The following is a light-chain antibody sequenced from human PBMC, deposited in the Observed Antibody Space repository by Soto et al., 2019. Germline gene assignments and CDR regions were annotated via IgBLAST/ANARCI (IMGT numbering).Light chain of an antibody. Sequence: ENVLKQSPGTLSLSKGERATLSCRASQSVSSSYLAWYQQKPGQAPRLLIYGASSRATGIPDRFSGSGSGADFTLTISRLEPEDFAVYYCQQHGTSPITFGQGTRLEIK. CDR3: QQHGTSPIT. J-gene: IGKJ5*01. CDR1: QSVSSSY. V-gene: IGKV3-20*01. CDR2: GAS.